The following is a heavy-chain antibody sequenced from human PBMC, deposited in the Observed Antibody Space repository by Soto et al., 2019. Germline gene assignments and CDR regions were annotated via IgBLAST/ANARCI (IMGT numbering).Heavy chain of an antibody. CDR3: AVVRGVPDWFDP. D-gene: IGHD3-10*01. V-gene: IGHV1-24*01. CDR1: GYTLTELS. J-gene: IGHJ5*02. CDR2: FDPEDGET. Sequence: ASVKVSCKVSGYTLTELSMHWVRLAPGKGLEWMGGFDPEDGETIYAQKFQGRVTMTEDTSTDTAYMELSSLRSEDTAVYYCAVVRGVPDWFDPWGQGTLVTVSS.